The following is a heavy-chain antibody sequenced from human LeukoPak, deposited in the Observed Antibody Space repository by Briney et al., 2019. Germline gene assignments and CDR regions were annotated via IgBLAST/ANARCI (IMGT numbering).Heavy chain of an antibody. Sequence: ASVKVSCKASGYTFTAYYIHWVRQAPGQGLEWMGWINPNSGGTNYAQKFQGRVTMTRDTSISTAYMELSRLRSDDTAVYYCARRRVGIAAAGTPLNWFDPWGQGTLVTVSS. CDR3: ARRRVGIAAAGTPLNWFDP. CDR1: GYTFTAYY. J-gene: IGHJ5*02. D-gene: IGHD6-13*01. CDR2: INPNSGGT. V-gene: IGHV1-2*02.